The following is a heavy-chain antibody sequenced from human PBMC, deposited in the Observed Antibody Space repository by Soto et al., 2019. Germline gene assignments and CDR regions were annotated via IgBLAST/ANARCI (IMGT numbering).Heavy chain of an antibody. CDR3: ARRYGSAFDI. J-gene: IGHJ3*02. D-gene: IGHD1-26*01. Sequence: SETLSLTCAVYGGSFSGYYWSWIRQPPGKGLEWIGEINHSGSTNYNPSLKSRVTISVDTSKNQFSLKLSSVTAADTAVYYCARRYGSAFDIWGQGTMVTVSS. V-gene: IGHV4-34*01. CDR2: INHSGST. CDR1: GGSFSGYY.